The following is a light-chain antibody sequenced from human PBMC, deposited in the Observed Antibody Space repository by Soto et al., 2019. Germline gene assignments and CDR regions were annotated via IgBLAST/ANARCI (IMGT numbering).Light chain of an antibody. Sequence: IGLTQSPATMSVLSGERATLSCRASQSVSINLAWYQQKPGQAPRLLIYGASSRATGIPARFSGSGSGTEFTLTISSLQSEDSAVHFCQQYNNWPRTFGQGTKVDIK. J-gene: IGKJ1*01. CDR1: QSVSIN. CDR3: QQYNNWPRT. CDR2: GAS. V-gene: IGKV3-15*01.